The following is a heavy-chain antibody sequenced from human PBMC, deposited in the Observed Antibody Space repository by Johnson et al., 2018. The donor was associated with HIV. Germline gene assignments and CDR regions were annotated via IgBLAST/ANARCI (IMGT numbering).Heavy chain of an antibody. Sequence: VQLVESGGGVVQPGRSLRLSCAASGFTFSSYAMHWVRQAPGKGLEWVANIKQDGSEKYYVDSVKGRFTISRDNAKNSLYLQMTSLRAEDTAVYYCAKAMGGDRNAFDIWGQGTMVTVSS. V-gene: IGHV3-7*01. CDR3: AKAMGGDRNAFDI. CDR1: GFTFSSYA. CDR2: IKQDGSEK. J-gene: IGHJ3*02. D-gene: IGHD1-26*01.